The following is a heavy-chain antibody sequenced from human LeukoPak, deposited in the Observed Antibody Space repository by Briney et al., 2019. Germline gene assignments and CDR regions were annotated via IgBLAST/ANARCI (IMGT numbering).Heavy chain of an antibody. CDR2: IYYSGTT. Sequence: SETLSLTCTVSGGSISSSSFYWGWISQPPGKGLEWIVSIYYSGTTYYNMSLKSRVTISVDTSKNQFSLKLSSVTAADTAVYYCARQDSSGYLIDYWGQGTLVTVSS. J-gene: IGHJ4*02. CDR1: GGSISSSSFY. V-gene: IGHV4-39*01. CDR3: ARQDSSGYLIDY. D-gene: IGHD3-22*01.